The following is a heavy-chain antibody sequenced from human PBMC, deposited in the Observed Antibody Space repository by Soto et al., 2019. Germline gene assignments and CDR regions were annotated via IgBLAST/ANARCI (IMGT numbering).Heavy chain of an antibody. V-gene: IGHV1-3*01. D-gene: IGHD2-21*01. CDR2: INAGNGKT. J-gene: IGHJ1*01. Sequence: GASVKVSCKASGYTFTNYAIHWVRQAPGQRLEWMGWINAGNGKTQYSEKFQDGVTITRDTFANTAYIELRTLRSEDTAVYYCARSAMSAMSDVYFQYWGQGTLVTVSS. CDR1: GYTFTNYA. CDR3: ARSAMSAMSDVYFQY.